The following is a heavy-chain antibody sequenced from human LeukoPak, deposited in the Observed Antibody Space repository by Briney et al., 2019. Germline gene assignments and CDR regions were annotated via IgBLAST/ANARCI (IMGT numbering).Heavy chain of an antibody. CDR1: GYTFNNHY. Sequence: GASVKVSCKASGYTFNNHYMHWVRQAPGKGLEWVAVIWYDGSNKYYADSVKGRFTISRDNSKNTLYLQMNSLRAEDTAVYYCARDGWVTIFGVVIGGFDYWGQGTLVTVSS. CDR2: IWYDGSNK. J-gene: IGHJ4*02. V-gene: IGHV3-33*01. CDR3: ARDGWVTIFGVVIGGFDY. D-gene: IGHD3-3*01.